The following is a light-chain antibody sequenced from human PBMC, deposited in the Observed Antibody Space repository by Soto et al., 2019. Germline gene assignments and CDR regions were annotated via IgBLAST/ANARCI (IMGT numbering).Light chain of an antibody. CDR2: DAS. V-gene: IGKV3-20*01. CDR1: QSVSSSY. J-gene: IGKJ4*01. Sequence: EIVLTQSPGTLSLSPGERATLSCRASQSVSSSYLVWYQQKPGQAPRLLIYDASSRATGIPDRFSGSGSGKDFTLTISRLEPEDFAVYYCQQYGSSPPVTFGGGTKVEIK. CDR3: QQYGSSPPVT.